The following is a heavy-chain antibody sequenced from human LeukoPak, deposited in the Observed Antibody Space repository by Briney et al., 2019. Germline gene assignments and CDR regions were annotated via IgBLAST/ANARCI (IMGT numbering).Heavy chain of an antibody. CDR1: GFTFSSYE. Sequence: GGSLRLSCAASGFTFSSYEMNWVRQAPGKGLEWVSYISSGSTIYDADSVKGRFTISRDNAKNSLYLQMNGLRAEDTAVYYCARESIAVAGAPFDYWGQGTLVTVSS. D-gene: IGHD6-19*01. V-gene: IGHV3-48*03. J-gene: IGHJ4*02. CDR2: ISSGSTI. CDR3: ARESIAVAGAPFDY.